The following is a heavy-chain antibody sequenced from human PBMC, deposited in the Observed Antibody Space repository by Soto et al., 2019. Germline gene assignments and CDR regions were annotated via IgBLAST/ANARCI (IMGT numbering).Heavy chain of an antibody. CDR2: ISYDGSNK. J-gene: IGHJ6*03. D-gene: IGHD2-15*01. CDR3: AKEGGPWPYCSGGSCYPIYYYYYMDV. V-gene: IGHV3-30*18. Sequence: PGGSLRLSCAASGFTFSSYGMHWVRQAPGKGLEWVAVISYDGSNKYYADSVKGRFTISRDNSKNTLYLQMNSLRAEDTAVYYCAKEGGPWPYCSGGSCYPIYYYYYMDVWGKGTTVTVSS. CDR1: GFTFSSYG.